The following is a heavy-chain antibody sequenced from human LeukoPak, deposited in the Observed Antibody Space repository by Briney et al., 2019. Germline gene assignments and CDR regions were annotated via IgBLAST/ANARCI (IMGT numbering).Heavy chain of an antibody. CDR2: IRYDGSNK. CDR1: GFTFSSYG. D-gene: IGHD5-12*01. V-gene: IGHV3-30*02. CDR3: AKDGSGRYSGYDLGY. J-gene: IGHJ4*02. Sequence: GGSLRLSCAASGFTFSSYGMHWVRQAPGKGLEWVAFIRYDGSNKYYADSVKGRFTISRDNSKNTLYLQTNSLRAEDTAVYYCAKDGSGRYSGYDLGYWGQGTLVTVSS.